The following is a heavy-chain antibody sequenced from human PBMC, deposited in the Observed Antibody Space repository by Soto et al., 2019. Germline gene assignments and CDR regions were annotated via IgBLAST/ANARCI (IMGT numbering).Heavy chain of an antibody. Sequence: SETLSLTCTVSRGSISSGTNYWAWIRQPPGKGLEWIANIYYSGSTFYNPSLKSRVTISLDTSKNQFSLKLTSVTAADTAVYYCARRQRDYYGSREGNYFDPWGQGTLVTVSS. CDR2: IYYSGST. J-gene: IGHJ5*02. CDR1: RGSISSGTNY. D-gene: IGHD3-10*01. V-gene: IGHV4-39*01. CDR3: ARRQRDYYGSREGNYFDP.